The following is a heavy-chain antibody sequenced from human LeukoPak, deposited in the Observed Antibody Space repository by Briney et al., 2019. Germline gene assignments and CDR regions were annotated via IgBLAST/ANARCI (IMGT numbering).Heavy chain of an antibody. CDR2: ISAYNGNT. D-gene: IGHD1-26*01. J-gene: IGHJ6*02. CDR1: GYTFTSYG. CDR3: ARVATMTLYYYYGMDV. Sequence: WASVKVSCKASGYTFTSYGISRVRQAPGQGLEWMGWISAYNGNTNYAQKLQGRVTMTTDTSTSTAYMELRSLRSDDTAVYYCARVATMTLYYYYGMDVWGQGTTVTVSS. V-gene: IGHV1-18*01.